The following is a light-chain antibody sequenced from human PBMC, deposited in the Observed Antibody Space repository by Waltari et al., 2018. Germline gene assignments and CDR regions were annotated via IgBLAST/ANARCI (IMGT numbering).Light chain of an antibody. CDR1: QRVSPS. CDR3: QQYYSTPRT. Sequence: DTQLTQSPASLSASVGDRVTITCRASQRVSPSFNWSQQKAGKAPKLLIFATANLQNGVPSRFSGGGSETDFTLTISSLQAEDVAVYHCQQYYSTPRTFGQGTKVEVK. CDR2: ATA. V-gene: IGKV1-39*01. J-gene: IGKJ1*01.